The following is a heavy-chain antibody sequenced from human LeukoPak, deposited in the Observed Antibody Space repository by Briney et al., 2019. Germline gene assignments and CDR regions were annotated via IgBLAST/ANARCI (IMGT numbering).Heavy chain of an antibody. D-gene: IGHD3-3*01. CDR2: ISSSGSTI. CDR3: ARAYYDFWSGYSIYFDY. V-gene: IGHV3-11*01. Sequence: PGGSLRLSCAASGFTFSDYYMSWIRQAPGNGLEWVLYISSSGSTIYYADSVKGRFTISRDNAKNSLYLQMNSLRAEDTAVYYCARAYYDFWSGYSIYFDYWGQGTLVTVSP. CDR1: GFTFSDYY. J-gene: IGHJ4*02.